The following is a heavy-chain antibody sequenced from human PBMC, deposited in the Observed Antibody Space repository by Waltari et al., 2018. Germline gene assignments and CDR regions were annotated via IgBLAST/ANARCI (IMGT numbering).Heavy chain of an antibody. J-gene: IGHJ6*02. V-gene: IGHV3-21*01. D-gene: IGHD3-3*01. CDR1: GFTFSSYS. CDR2: ISSSSSYI. Sequence: EVQLVESGGGLVKPGGSLRLSCAASGFTFSSYSMNWVRPAPGKGPGWVSSISSSSSYIYYADSVKGRFTISRDNAKNSLYLQMNSLRAEDTAVYYCARDHYDFWSGHYYYYYGMDVWGQGTTVTVSS. CDR3: ARDHYDFWSGHYYYYYGMDV.